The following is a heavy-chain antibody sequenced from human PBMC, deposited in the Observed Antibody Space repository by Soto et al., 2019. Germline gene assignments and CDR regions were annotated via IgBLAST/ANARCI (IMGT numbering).Heavy chain of an antibody. V-gene: IGHV4-4*02. CDR1: GGSSCSSNW. CDR3: ASGIQLWLRRINNGYSG. Sequence: SETLSLTCAVAGGSSCSSNWWSWVRQPPGKGLEWIGEIYHSGSTNYNPSLKSRVTISVDKSKNQFSLKLSSVTAADTAVYFCASGIQLWLRRINNGYSGWGQGTLVTVSS. CDR2: IYHSGST. D-gene: IGHD5-18*01. J-gene: IGHJ4*02.